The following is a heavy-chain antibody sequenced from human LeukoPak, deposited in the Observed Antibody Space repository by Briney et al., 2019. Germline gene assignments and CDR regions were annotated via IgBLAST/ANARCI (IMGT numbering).Heavy chain of an antibody. Sequence: SQTLSLTCAISGDSVSSNSAVWNWIRQSPSRGLEWLGRTYYRSKWYNDYAASVKSRITIKPDTSKNEFSLQLNSLTAEDTAVYYCAREPDYSGCDCWGQGTLVTVSS. J-gene: IGHJ4*02. CDR3: AREPDYSGCDC. CDR2: TYYRSKWYN. CDR1: GDSVSSNSAV. V-gene: IGHV6-1*01. D-gene: IGHD6-19*01.